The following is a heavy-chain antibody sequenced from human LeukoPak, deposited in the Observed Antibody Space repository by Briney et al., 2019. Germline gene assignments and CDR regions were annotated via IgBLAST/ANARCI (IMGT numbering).Heavy chain of an antibody. CDR2: ISSSSSYI. D-gene: IGHD7-27*01. Sequence: GGSLRLSCAASGFTFSSYSMNWVRQAPGKGLEWVSSISSSSSYIYYADSVKGRFTISRDNAKNSLCLQMNSLRAEDTAVYYCARETVTGANFDYWGQGTLVTVSS. J-gene: IGHJ4*02. CDR3: ARETVTGANFDY. V-gene: IGHV3-21*01. CDR1: GFTFSSYS.